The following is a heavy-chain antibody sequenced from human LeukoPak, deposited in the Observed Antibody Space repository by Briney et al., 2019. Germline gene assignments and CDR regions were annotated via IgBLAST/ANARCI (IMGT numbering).Heavy chain of an antibody. Sequence: GGSLRLSCAASGFTFSSYAMSWVRQAPGKGLEWVSAISGSGGSTYYADSVKGRFTISRDNSRDTLYVQMNSLRAGDTALYYCAKGYYDYVWGSYYFDYWGQGTLVTVSS. V-gene: IGHV3-23*01. J-gene: IGHJ4*02. CDR1: GFTFSSYA. CDR2: ISGSGGST. CDR3: AKGYYDYVWGSYYFDY. D-gene: IGHD3-16*01.